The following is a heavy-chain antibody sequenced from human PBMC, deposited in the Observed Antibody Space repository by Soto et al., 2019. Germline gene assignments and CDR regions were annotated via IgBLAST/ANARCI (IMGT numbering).Heavy chain of an antibody. V-gene: IGHV4-4*02. J-gene: IGHJ3*01. CDR2: IYQSGST. CDR1: GGSISSRNW. Sequence: PSETLSLTCTVSGGSISSRNWWSWLRQSPTXGLEWIGEIYQSGSTNYNPSLESRVTISVDKSKNQFSLELTSLTAADTAVYYCAKDRLWGSSDRGAPDDFEVWGQGTMVTVSS. CDR3: AKDRLWGSSDRGAPDDFEV. D-gene: IGHD6-6*01.